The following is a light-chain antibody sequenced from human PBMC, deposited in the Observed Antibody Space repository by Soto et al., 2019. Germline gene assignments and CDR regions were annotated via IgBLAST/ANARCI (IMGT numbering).Light chain of an antibody. J-gene: IGKJ4*01. V-gene: IGKV2-30*01. CDR2: RVF. Sequence: DVVMTQSPLSLPVTLGQPASISCRSSQSLVYRDGNTYLNWFQQRPGQSPRRLIYRVFNRDSGVPDRFSGSGSGTDFTLKISRVEAEDVGVYYCMQGTHWPLTFGGGTKVEI. CDR3: MQGTHWPLT. CDR1: QSLVYRDGNTY.